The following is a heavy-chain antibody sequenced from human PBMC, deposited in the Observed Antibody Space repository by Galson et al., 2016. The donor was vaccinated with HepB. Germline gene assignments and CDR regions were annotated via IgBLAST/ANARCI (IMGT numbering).Heavy chain of an antibody. V-gene: IGHV3-23*01. J-gene: IGHJ4*02. CDR2: ITGTGAFT. Sequence: SLRLSCAVSGFTFDDYAMSWVRQAPGQGLEWVSSITGTGAFTYYPVSVKGRFTISRDNSKNTVYLQMNNLRVGDTAVYYCAKVAEGRFWAEYYFDYWGQGTLVTVSS. CDR1: GFTFDDYA. D-gene: IGHD1-14*01. CDR3: AKVAEGRFWAEYYFDY.